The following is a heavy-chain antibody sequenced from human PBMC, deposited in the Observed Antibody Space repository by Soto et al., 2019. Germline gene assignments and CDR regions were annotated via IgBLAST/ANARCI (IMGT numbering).Heavy chain of an antibody. D-gene: IGHD4-17*01. CDR3: AREHGGGGVGAFDI. CDR2: IIPILGIA. Sequence: QVQLVQSGAEVKKPGSSVKVSCKASGGTFSSYTISWVRQAPGQGLEWMGRIIPILGIANYAQKFQGRVTITADKSTSTAYMELSSLRSEDTAVYYCAREHGGGGVGAFDIWGQGTMVTVSS. CDR1: GGTFSSYT. V-gene: IGHV1-69*08. J-gene: IGHJ3*02.